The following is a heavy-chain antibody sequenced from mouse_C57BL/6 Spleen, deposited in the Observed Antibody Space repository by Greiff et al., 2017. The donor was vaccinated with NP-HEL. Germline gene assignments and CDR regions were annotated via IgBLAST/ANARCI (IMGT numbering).Heavy chain of an antibody. Sequence: LMKPGASVKLSCKATGYTFTGYWIEWVKQRPGHGLEWIGEILPGSGSTNYNEKFKGKATFTADTSSNTAYMQLSSLTTEDSAIYYCARASIYYYGSSYGYFDVWGTGTTVTVSS. D-gene: IGHD1-1*01. CDR3: ARASIYYYGSSYGYFDV. V-gene: IGHV1-9*01. J-gene: IGHJ1*03. CDR2: ILPGSGST. CDR1: GYTFTGYW.